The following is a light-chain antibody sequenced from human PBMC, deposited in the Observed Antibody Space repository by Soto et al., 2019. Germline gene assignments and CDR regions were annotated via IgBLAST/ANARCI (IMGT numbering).Light chain of an antibody. CDR1: QSVTGS. V-gene: IGKV3-15*01. Sequence: EIGMTQSPATLSVSPGERATLSCRASQSVTGSLAWYRQKPGQAPSLLIYGASTRATGVPARFSGSGSGTEFTLTISSLQSEDFAVYYCQQYNNWPPLTFGGGTKVEIK. CDR3: QQYNNWPPLT. CDR2: GAS. J-gene: IGKJ4*01.